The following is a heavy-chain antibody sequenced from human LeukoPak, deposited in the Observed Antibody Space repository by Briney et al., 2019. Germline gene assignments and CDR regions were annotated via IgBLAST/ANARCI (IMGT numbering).Heavy chain of an antibody. CDR1: GYTFTSYY. Sequence: GASVKVSCKASGYTFTSYYMHWVRQAPGQGLEWMGIINPSGGSTSYAQKFQGRVTMTRDMSTSTVYMELSGLRSEDTAVYYCARDTSPNRDAFDIWGQGTMVTVSS. CDR2: INPSGGST. CDR3: ARDTSPNRDAFDI. V-gene: IGHV1-46*01. J-gene: IGHJ3*02. D-gene: IGHD1-1*01.